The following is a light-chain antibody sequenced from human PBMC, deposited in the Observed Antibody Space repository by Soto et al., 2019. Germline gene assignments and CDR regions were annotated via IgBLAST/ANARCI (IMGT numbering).Light chain of an antibody. CDR1: QSVLYSSNEKNY. J-gene: IGKJ1*01. Sequence: DIVMTQSPDSLAVSLGERATINCKSSQSVLYSSNEKNYLAWYQQKPGQPPKLLIYWASTRESGVPDRFSGSGSGTDFSLTTSSLQAEDVAVYYCHQYYSTPWTFGQGTKVDI. CDR2: WAS. V-gene: IGKV4-1*01. CDR3: HQYYSTPWT.